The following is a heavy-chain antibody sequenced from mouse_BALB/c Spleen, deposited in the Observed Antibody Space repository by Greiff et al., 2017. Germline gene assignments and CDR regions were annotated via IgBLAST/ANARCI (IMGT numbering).Heavy chain of an antibody. D-gene: IGHD2-10*02. Sequence: VQLVESGPGLVAPSQSLSITCTVSGFSLTSYGVHWVRQPPGKGLEWLGVIWAGGSTNYNSALMSRLSISKDNSKSQVFLKMNSLQTDDTAMYYCARDEYGNSGYWYFDVWGAGTTVTVSS. J-gene: IGHJ1*01. CDR1: GFSLTSYG. CDR3: ARDEYGNSGYWYFDV. CDR2: IWAGGST. V-gene: IGHV2-9*02.